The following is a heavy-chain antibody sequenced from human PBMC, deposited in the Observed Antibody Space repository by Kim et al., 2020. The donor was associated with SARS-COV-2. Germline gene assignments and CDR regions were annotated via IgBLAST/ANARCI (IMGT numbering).Heavy chain of an antibody. CDR2: IYYSGST. CDR1: GGSISSYY. Sequence: SETLSLTCTVSGGSISSYYWSWIRQPPGKGLEWIGYIYYSGSTNYNPSLKSRVTISVDTSKNQFSLKLSSVTAADTAVYYCARAVWFGDLAALDYWGQGTLVTVSS. D-gene: IGHD3-10*01. CDR3: ARAVWFGDLAALDY. V-gene: IGHV4-59*13. J-gene: IGHJ4*02.